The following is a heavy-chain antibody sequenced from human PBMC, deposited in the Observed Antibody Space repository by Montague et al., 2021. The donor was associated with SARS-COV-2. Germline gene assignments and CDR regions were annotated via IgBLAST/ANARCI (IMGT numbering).Heavy chain of an antibody. CDR1: GGSFSGYY. D-gene: IGHD3-22*01. CDR2: IDHRGST. J-gene: IGHJ4*02. V-gene: IGHV4-34*01. Sequence: SETLSLTCAVYGGSFSGYYWTWIRQPPGKGLEWIGDIDHRGSTNYNPSLKSRVTISVDTSKNQFSLKLNSVTAADTAVYYCARGHLGTTMVVVVVVGGQCYFDYWGQGTLVTVSS. CDR3: ARGHLGTTMVVVVVVGGQCYFDY.